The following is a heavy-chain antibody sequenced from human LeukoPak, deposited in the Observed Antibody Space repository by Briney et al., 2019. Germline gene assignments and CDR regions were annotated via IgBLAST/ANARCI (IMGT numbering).Heavy chain of an antibody. CDR2: LNPQSGVT. D-gene: IGHD2-8*01. Sequence: APVKVSCKSFEYTFITYVIIWVRQATGQGVEWMGWLNPQSGVTGITANFPGRVTLTMDSSISTAYMELRSLRFDDTAVYYCARGPWFRSLLGYCADGVCYPCCCGQGTLVTASS. V-gene: IGHV1-8*01. CDR3: ARGPWFRSLLGYCADGVCYPCC. CDR1: EYTFITYV. J-gene: IGHJ4*02.